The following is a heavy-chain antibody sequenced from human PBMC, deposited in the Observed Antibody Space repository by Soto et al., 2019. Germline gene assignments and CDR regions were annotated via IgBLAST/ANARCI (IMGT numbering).Heavy chain of an antibody. J-gene: IGHJ3*02. CDR2: FYPGDSTS. V-gene: IGHV5-51*01. D-gene: IGHD2-2*03. CDR3: ARIIGYCRNNDCSWTFDI. CDR1: GYSFTSYW. Sequence: PGESLKISCKTSGYSFTSYWVAWVRQKPGKGLEWMGTFYPGDSTSTYSPSFQGQVTISVDKSISTAYLHLSSLKASDTAMYYCARIIGYCRNNDCSWTFDIWGQGTTVTVSS.